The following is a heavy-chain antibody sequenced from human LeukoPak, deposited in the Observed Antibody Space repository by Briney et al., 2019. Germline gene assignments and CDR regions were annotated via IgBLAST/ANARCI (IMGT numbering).Heavy chain of an antibody. Sequence: MHWVRHVTKQRLEWMGIINPSGGSTSYAQKFQGRVTMTRDMSTSTVYMELSSLRSEDTAVYYCARAGYGDVYYFDYWGQGTLVTVSS. V-gene: IGHV1-46*01. J-gene: IGHJ4*02. D-gene: IGHD4-17*01. CDR3: ARAGYGDVYYFDY. CDR2: INPSGGST.